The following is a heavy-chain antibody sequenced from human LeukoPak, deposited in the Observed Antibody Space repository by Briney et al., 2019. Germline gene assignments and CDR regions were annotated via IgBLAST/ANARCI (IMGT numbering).Heavy chain of an antibody. V-gene: IGHV3-30*04. D-gene: IGHD3-22*01. CDR1: GFTFSSYA. Sequence: QSGGSLRLSCAASGFTFSSYAMHWVRQAPGKGLEWVAVISYDGSNKYYADSVKGRFTISRDNSKNTLYLQMNSLRAEDTAVYYCARDYDSSGFLYYYYYMDVWGKGTTVTVSS. J-gene: IGHJ6*03. CDR2: ISYDGSNK. CDR3: ARDYDSSGFLYYYYYMDV.